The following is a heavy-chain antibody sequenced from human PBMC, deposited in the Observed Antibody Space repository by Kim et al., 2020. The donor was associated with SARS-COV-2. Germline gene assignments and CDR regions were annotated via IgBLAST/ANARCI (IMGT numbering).Heavy chain of an antibody. V-gene: IGHV3-49*03. CDR2: IRSKAYGGTT. D-gene: IGHD6-6*01. CDR1: GFTFGDYA. CDR3: TRAAEEGKYSSPKLLFDY. J-gene: IGHJ4*02. Sequence: GGSLRLSCTASGFTFGDYAMSWFRQAPGKGLEWVGFIRSKAYGGTTEYAASVKGRFTISRDDSKSIAYLQMNSLKTEDTAVYYCTRAAEEGKYSSPKLLFDYWGQGTLVTVSS.